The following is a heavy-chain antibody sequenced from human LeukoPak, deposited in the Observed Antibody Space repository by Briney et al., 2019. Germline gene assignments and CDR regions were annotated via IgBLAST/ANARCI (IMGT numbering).Heavy chain of an antibody. CDR1: GGSLSSSSYY. J-gene: IGHJ4*02. Sequence: SETLSLTRTVSGGSLSSSSYYWGWIRQPPRKGLEWVGGIYYSGSTYYNPSLKSRVTISVDTSKNQFSLKLSSVTAADTAVYYCVGNYYDSSGFGLRDYWGQGTLVTVSS. CDR3: VGNYYDSSGFGLRDY. V-gene: IGHV4-39*07. CDR2: IYYSGST. D-gene: IGHD3-22*01.